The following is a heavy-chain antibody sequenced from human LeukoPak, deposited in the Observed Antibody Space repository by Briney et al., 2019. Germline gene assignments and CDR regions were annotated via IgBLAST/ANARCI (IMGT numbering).Heavy chain of an antibody. Sequence: SETLSLTCAVSGGSISSGGYSWSWIRQPPGKGLEWIGYIYHSGSTNYNPSLKSRVTISVDKSKNQFSLKLSSVTAADTAVYYCARDLGSSSGAYFDYWGQGTLVTVSS. V-gene: IGHV4-30-2*01. D-gene: IGHD6-6*01. CDR3: ARDLGSSSGAYFDY. J-gene: IGHJ4*02. CDR1: GGSISSGGYS. CDR2: IYHSGST.